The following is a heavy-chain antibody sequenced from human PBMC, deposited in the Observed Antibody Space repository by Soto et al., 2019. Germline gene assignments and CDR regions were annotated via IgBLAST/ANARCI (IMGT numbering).Heavy chain of an antibody. Sequence: QVQLVESGGGVVQPGRSLRLSCAASGFTFSSYGMHWVRQAPVKWLEWVAVVSSDGNTKYYADSVKGRFTISRDNSKKTLYLQMSSLRAEDTAVYYWAKEPMAAAVNFDYLGQGTRVNFSS. D-gene: IGHD6-13*01. CDR3: AKEPMAAAVNFDY. CDR2: VSSDGNTK. CDR1: GFTFSSYG. V-gene: IGHV3-30*18. J-gene: IGHJ4*02.